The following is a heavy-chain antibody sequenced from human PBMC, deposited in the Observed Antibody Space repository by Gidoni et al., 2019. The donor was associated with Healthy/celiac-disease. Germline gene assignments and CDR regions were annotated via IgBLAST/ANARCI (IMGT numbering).Heavy chain of an antibody. V-gene: IGHV1-18*04. D-gene: IGHD6-19*01. CDR1: GYPFTRDG. J-gene: IGHJ4*02. Sequence: QVQLVQSGAEVKQPGASVTVSCTASGYPFTRDGISWVRQAPGQGLEWMGWISAYNGNTNYAQKLQGRVTMTTDTSTSTAYMELRSLRSDDTAVYYCARSGYSSGWLIYWGQGTLVTVSS. CDR3: ARSGYSSGWLIY. CDR2: ISAYNGNT.